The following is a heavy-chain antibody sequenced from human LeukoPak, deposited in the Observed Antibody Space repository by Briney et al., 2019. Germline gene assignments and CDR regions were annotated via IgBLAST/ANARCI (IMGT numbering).Heavy chain of an antibody. J-gene: IGHJ4*02. V-gene: IGHV3-7*02. CDR2: IKPDGSDI. Sequence: GGSLRLSCAASGFTFSGYLMDGVRQAPGKGLDWVANIKPDGSDIYYGDSVKGRFTISRDNAKNSLYLQMNSLRAEDTAVYYCTRSLDYWGQGTLVTVSS. CDR3: TRSLDY. CDR1: GFTFSGYL. D-gene: IGHD2-15*01.